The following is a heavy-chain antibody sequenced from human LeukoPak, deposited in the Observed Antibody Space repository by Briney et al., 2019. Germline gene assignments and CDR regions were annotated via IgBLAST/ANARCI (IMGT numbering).Heavy chain of an antibody. CDR1: GYTFTGYF. J-gene: IGHJ4*02. D-gene: IGHD3-9*01. V-gene: IGHV1-2*06. CDR3: ARCYAGGFYDILTD. Sequence: ASVKVSCKASGYTFTGYFLHWVRQAPGQGLEWMGRINPNSGGTNYSQKFQGRVTMTRNTSISTAYMELSSLRSEDTAVYYCARCYAGGFYDILTDWGQGTLVTVSS. CDR2: INPNSGGT.